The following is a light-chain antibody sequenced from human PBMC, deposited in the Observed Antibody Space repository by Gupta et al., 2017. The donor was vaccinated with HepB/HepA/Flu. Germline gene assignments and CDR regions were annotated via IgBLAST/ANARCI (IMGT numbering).Light chain of an antibody. CDR2: LGS. CDR3: MQAIQSPRS. V-gene: IGKV2-28*01. CDR1: KSLVKSDGYNY. J-gene: IGKJ2*04. Sequence: DTAMARCVLCRHLTPVESAASSCRSSKSLVKSDGYNYLDWYLQKPGQSPQLLIYLGSSRSSGVPYRFSGSGSGADFTLNISRVEADDVGVYYYMQAIQSPRSFGQGTKLEIK.